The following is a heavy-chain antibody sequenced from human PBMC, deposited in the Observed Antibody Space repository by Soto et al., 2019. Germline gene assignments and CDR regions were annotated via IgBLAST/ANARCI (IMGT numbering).Heavy chain of an antibody. CDR1: GFTFSSYA. J-gene: IGHJ6*02. CDR2: ISGSGGST. V-gene: IGHV3-23*01. CDR3: AKDRGDFWSGYYTGFYGYYGMDV. Sequence: AGGSLRLSCAASGFTFSSYAMSWVRQAPGKGLEWVSAISGSGGSTYYADSVKGRFTISRDNSKNTLYLQMNSLRAEDTAVYYCAKDRGDFWSGYYTGFYGYYGMDVWGQGTTVTVSS. D-gene: IGHD3-3*01.